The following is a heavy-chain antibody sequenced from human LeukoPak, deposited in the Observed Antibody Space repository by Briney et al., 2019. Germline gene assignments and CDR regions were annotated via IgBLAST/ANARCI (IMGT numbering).Heavy chain of an antibody. V-gene: IGHV4-59*01. Sequence: SETLSLTCTVSGGSISSYYWSWLRQPPGKGLEYIGYTHYSGSTNYNPSLRSRVTISLDTSGNQFSLKLSSVTAADTAVYYCASGYCGGACQLGGVDMWGQGTMVTVSS. J-gene: IGHJ3*02. CDR2: THYSGST. CDR1: GGSISSYY. D-gene: IGHD2-21*02. CDR3: ASGYCGGACQLGGVDM.